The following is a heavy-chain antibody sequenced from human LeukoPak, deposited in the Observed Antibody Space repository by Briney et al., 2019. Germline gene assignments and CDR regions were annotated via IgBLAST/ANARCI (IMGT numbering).Heavy chain of an antibody. CDR3: ARGGCSGGSCHDY. J-gene: IGHJ4*02. CDR2: IYHSGRT. Sequence: SETLSLTCTVSGYTISSGYYWGWIRQPPGKGLEWIGSIYHSGRTFYNPSLKSRVTISVDTSKNQFSLKLSSVTAADTAVYYCARGGCSGGSCHDYWGQGTLVTVSS. D-gene: IGHD2-15*01. V-gene: IGHV4-38-2*02. CDR1: GYTISSGYY.